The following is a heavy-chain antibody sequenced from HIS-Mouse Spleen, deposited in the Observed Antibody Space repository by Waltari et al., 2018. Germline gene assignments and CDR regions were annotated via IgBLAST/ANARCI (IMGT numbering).Heavy chain of an antibody. CDR3: AREIPYSSSWYDWYFDL. V-gene: IGHV4-39*07. J-gene: IGHJ2*01. D-gene: IGHD6-13*01. CDR1: GGSITSSSYY. CDR2: IYYSGST. Sequence: QLQLQESGPGLVKPSETLSLTCTVSGGSITSSSYYWGGIRQPPGKGLEGIGSIYYSGSTYYHPSLKSRVTISVDPSKNQFSLKLSSVTAADTAVYYCAREIPYSSSWYDWYFDLWGRGTLVTVSS.